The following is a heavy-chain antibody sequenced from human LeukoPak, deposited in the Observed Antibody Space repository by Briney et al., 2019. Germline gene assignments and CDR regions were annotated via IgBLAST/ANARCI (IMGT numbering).Heavy chain of an antibody. CDR3: AKESVWFGESNPFDY. CDR2: IRRSGSTI. CDR1: GFTFSSYE. Sequence: GGSLRLSCAASGFTFSSYEMNWVRQAPGKGLEWLSHIRRSGSTIYYADSVKGRFTISRDNSKNTVYLQMSSLRAEDTAVYYCAKESVWFGESNPFDYWGQGTLVTVSS. J-gene: IGHJ4*02. V-gene: IGHV3-48*03. D-gene: IGHD3-10*01.